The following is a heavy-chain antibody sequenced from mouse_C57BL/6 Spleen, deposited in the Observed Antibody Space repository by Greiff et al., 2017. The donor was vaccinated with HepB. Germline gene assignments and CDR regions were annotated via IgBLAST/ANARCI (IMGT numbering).Heavy chain of an antibody. J-gene: IGHJ3*01. CDR1: GYTFTDYY. Sequence: VQLQQSGPVLVKPGASVKMSCKASGYTFTDYYMNWVKQSHGKSLEWIGVINPYNGGTSYNQKFKGKATLTVDKSSSTAYMELNSLTSEDSAVYYCARSSYDYSFAYWGQGTLVTVSA. D-gene: IGHD2-4*01. CDR3: ARSSYDYSFAY. V-gene: IGHV1-19*01. CDR2: INPYNGGT.